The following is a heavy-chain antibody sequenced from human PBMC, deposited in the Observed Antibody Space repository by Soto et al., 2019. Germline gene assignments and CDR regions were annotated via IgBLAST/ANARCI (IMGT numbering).Heavy chain of an antibody. Sequence: EVQLLESGGDLAEPGGSLRLSCAASGFAFTHVWMPWVRQAPGRGLEWFGRIKRKIAGETTNYAAPVKGRFTISRDDSKNTLYLEMNSLKTDDSAVYYWAADRDCSSNTCPWAFDIWGQGTTV. CDR3: AADRDCSSNTCPWAFDI. V-gene: IGHV3-15*01. CDR2: IKRKIAGETT. J-gene: IGHJ3*02. CDR1: GFAFTHVW. D-gene: IGHD2-2*01.